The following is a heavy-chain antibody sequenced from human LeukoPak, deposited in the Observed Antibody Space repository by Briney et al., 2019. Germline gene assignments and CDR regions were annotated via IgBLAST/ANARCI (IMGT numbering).Heavy chain of an antibody. CDR1: GFTFSSYS. D-gene: IGHD3-3*01. Sequence: GGSLRLSCAASGFTFSSYSMNWVRQAPGKGLEWVSSISSSSSYIYYADSVKGRFTISRDNAKNSLYLQVNSLRAEDTAVYYCAREWSGYSFDYWGQGTLVTVSS. V-gene: IGHV3-21*01. CDR3: AREWSGYSFDY. CDR2: ISSSSSYI. J-gene: IGHJ4*02.